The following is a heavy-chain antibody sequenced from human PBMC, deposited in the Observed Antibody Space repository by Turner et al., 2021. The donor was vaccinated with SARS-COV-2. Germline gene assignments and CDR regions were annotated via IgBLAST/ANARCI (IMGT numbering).Heavy chain of an antibody. CDR3: AAYIAGAGGTGY. CDR2: FNHSWGT. Sequence: QVQLQESVPGLVKPSETLSLTCTVSGSPVSSGSYHWSWVRQPPGKGLEWIGYFNHSWGTNYNPSLKGQVTMSMDTSKNQFSLKLGSVTAADAAVDYCAAYIAGAGGTGYWGQGTLVTVSS. J-gene: IGHJ4*02. V-gene: IGHV4-61*01. D-gene: IGHD6-13*01. CDR1: GSPVSSGSYH.